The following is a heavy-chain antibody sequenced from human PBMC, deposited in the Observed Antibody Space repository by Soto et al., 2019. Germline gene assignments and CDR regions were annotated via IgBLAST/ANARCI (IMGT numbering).Heavy chain of an antibody. CDR3: GGETEGGWAYGPALY. CDR1: GFTLSSYS. V-gene: IGHV3-48*01. CDR2: ISSTGDTI. Sequence: EVQLVESGGGSAQPGGSLRLSWEVSGFTLSSYSMNWVRQAPGKGLEWVSYISSTGDTIYYAESVKGRFSISRDNAKNSLHLQMKNLRADATGVYYCGGETEGGWAYGPALYWGQGALVTVSS. J-gene: IGHJ4*02. D-gene: IGHD3-10*01.